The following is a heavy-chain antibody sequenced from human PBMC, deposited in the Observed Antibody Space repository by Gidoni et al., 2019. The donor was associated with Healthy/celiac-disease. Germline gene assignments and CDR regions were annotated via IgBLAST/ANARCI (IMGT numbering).Heavy chain of an antibody. CDR2: ISSSSSYI. Sequence: EVQLVASGGGLVKPGGSLRLSCAASGFTFSSYSMNWVRQAPGKGLEWVSSISSSSSYIYYADSVKGRFTISRDNAKNSLYLQMNSLRAEDTAVYYCAREGVRLGELSPDYWGQGTLVTVSS. CDR3: AREGVRLGELSPDY. D-gene: IGHD3-16*02. J-gene: IGHJ4*02. V-gene: IGHV3-21*01. CDR1: GFTFSSYS.